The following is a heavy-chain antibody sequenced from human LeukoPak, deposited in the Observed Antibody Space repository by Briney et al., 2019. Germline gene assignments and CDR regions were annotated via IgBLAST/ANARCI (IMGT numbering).Heavy chain of an antibody. CDR2: ISGSGGST. V-gene: IGHV3-23*01. CDR3: AKGSYCSSTSCYPRPYYFDY. J-gene: IGHJ4*02. Sequence: GSLRLSCAASGFTFSSYAMSWVRQAPGKGLEWVSAISGSGGSTYYADSVKGRFTISRDNSKNTLYLQMNSLRAEDTAVYYCAKGSYCSSTSCYPRPYYFDYWGQGTLVTVSS. D-gene: IGHD2-2*01. CDR1: GFTFSSYA.